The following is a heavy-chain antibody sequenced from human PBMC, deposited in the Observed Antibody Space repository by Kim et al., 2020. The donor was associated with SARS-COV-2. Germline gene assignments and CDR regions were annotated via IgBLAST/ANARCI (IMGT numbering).Heavy chain of an antibody. CDR1: GFTFSSYW. CDR3: ARDGWGLELWFGELSGLDY. D-gene: IGHD3-10*01. J-gene: IGHJ4*02. V-gene: IGHV3-7*01. Sequence: GGSLRLSCAASGFTFSSYWMSWVRQAPGKGLEWVANIKQDGSEKYYVDSVKGRFTISRDNAKNSLYLQMNSLRAEDTAVYYCARDGWGLELWFGELSGLDYWGQGTLVTVSS. CDR2: IKQDGSEK.